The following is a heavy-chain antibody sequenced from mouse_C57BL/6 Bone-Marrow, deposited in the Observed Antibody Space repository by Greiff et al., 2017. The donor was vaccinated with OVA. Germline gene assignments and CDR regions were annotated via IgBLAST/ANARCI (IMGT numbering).Heavy chain of an antibody. V-gene: IGHV1-26*01. CDR1: GYTFTDYY. CDR3: ARGLITTVVGAFDY. Sequence: VQLQQSGPELVKPGASVKISCKASGYTFTDYYMNWVKQSHGQSLEWIGDINPNNGGTSYNQKFKGKATLTVDKSSSTDYMELRSLTSKDAAVYYCARGLITTVVGAFDYWGQGTTLTVSS. D-gene: IGHD1-1*01. CDR2: INPNNGGT. J-gene: IGHJ2*01.